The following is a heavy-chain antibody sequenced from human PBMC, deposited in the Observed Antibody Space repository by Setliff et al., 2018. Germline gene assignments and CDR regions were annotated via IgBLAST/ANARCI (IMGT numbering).Heavy chain of an antibody. CDR3: ARAHSSTLSVHDY. CDR1: GLTFSNAW. V-gene: IGHV3-66*01. Sequence: PGGSLRLSCAASGLTFSNAWMTWVRPAPGKGLEWVSVIYSGGSTYYADSVKGRFTISRDNAKNTLYLQMNSLRAEDTAVYYCARAHSSTLSVHDYWGQGTLVTVSS. J-gene: IGHJ4*02. CDR2: IYSGGST. D-gene: IGHD2-2*01.